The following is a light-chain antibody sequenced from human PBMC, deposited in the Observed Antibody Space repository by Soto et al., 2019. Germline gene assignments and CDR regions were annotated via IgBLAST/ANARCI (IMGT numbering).Light chain of an antibody. CDR3: QQSYSTPPS. V-gene: IGKV1-39*01. CDR1: QSISNY. J-gene: IGKJ4*01. Sequence: DIHMTQSPSSLSASVGDRFTITCRSSQSISNYLNWYQQKPGKAPKLLIYAASSLQSGVPSRFSGSGSGTDFTLTISSLQPEDFATYYCQQSYSTPPSFGGGTKVDIK. CDR2: AAS.